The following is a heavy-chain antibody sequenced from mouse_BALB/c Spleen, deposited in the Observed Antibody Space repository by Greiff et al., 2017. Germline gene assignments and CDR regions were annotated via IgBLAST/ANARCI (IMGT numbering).Heavy chain of an antibody. CDR3: ARRSSYYRYDDGYFDY. Sequence: VQLQQSGAELARPGASVKLSCKASGYTFTDYYINWVKQRTGQGLEWIGEIYPGSGNTYYNEKFKGKATLTADKSSSTAYMQLSSLTSEDSAVYFCARRSSYYRYDDGYFDYWGQGTTLTVSS. CDR1: GYTFTDYY. J-gene: IGHJ2*01. V-gene: IGHV1-77*01. CDR2: IYPGSGNT. D-gene: IGHD2-14*01.